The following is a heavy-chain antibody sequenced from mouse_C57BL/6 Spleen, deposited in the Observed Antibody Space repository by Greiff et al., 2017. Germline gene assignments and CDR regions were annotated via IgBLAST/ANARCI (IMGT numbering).Heavy chain of an antibody. D-gene: IGHD2-3*01. J-gene: IGHJ1*03. Sequence: VQLQQSGPELVKPGASVKIPCKASGYTFTDYNMDWVKQSHGKSLEWIGDINPNNGGTIANQKFKGKATLTVTKSSSPTYIERRSLTSEDTAVYYCARVRDGYYGYFDVWGTGTTVTVSS. CDR1: GYTFTDYN. CDR3: ARVRDGYYGYFDV. CDR2: INPNNGGT. V-gene: IGHV1-18*01.